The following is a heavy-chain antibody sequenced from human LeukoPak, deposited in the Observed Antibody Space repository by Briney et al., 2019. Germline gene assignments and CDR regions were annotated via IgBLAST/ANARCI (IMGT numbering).Heavy chain of an antibody. J-gene: IGHJ4*02. Sequence: ASVKVSCKASGYDFITYGFSWVRQAPGQGLEWMGWINPYHGKTKYAQKFQDRVTLTTDTSTATAHMELRRLSSDDTAIYFCARDRISAAVLDYWGPGTLVTVSS. CDR1: GYDFITYG. D-gene: IGHD6-13*01. CDR2: INPYHGKT. CDR3: ARDRISAAVLDY. V-gene: IGHV1-18*01.